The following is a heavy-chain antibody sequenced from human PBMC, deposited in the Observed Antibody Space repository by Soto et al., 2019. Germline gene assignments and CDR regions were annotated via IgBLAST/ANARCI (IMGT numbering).Heavy chain of an antibody. D-gene: IGHD3-3*01. CDR1: GGSISGYY. Sequence: LTCTVSGGSISGYYWSWIRQPPGKGLEWIGYIYYSGSTNYNPSLKSRVTISVDTSKNQFSLKLSSVTAADTAVYYCARGSYDFWSGYLGGWFDPWGQGTLVTVS. J-gene: IGHJ5*02. V-gene: IGHV4-59*01. CDR2: IYYSGST. CDR3: ARGSYDFWSGYLGGWFDP.